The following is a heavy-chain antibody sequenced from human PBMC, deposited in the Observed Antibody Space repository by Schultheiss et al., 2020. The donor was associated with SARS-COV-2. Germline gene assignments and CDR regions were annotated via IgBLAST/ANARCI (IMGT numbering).Heavy chain of an antibody. CDR2: ISYDGSNK. J-gene: IGHJ4*02. CDR1: GFTFSSYG. D-gene: IGHD3-9*01. Sequence: GGSLRLSCAASGFTFSSYGMHWVRQAPGKGLEWVAVISYDGSNKYYADSVKGRFTISRDNSKNTLYLQMNSLRAEDTAVYYCARGPKKAVYSRWGQGTLVTVSS. CDR3: ARGPKKAVYSR. V-gene: IGHV3-30*03.